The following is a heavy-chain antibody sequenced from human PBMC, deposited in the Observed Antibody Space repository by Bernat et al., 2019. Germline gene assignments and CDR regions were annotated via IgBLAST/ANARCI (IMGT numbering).Heavy chain of an antibody. CDR1: GFTFSSYE. CDR3: AREGSFDDFDY. Sequence: VQLVESGGVVVQPGGSLRLSCAASGFTFSSYELNWVRQAPGKGLEWISYISSSGSAIYYADSVKGRFTISRDNAKNSLYLQMNNLRAEDTAVYYCAREGSFDDFDYWGQGTLVTVSS. D-gene: IGHD2-15*01. V-gene: IGHV3-48*03. CDR2: ISSSGSAI. J-gene: IGHJ4*02.